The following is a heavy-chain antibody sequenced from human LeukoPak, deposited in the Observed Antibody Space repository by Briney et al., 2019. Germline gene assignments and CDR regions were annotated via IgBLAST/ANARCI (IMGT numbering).Heavy chain of an antibody. V-gene: IGHV4-59*11. D-gene: IGHD3-22*01. Sequence: SETLSLTCTVSGGSISSHYWSWIRQPPGKGLEWIGYIYYSGSTNYNPSLKSRVTISVDTSKNQFSLKLSSVTASDTAVYYCARESGDSSGGDPFDPWGQGTLVTVSS. J-gene: IGHJ5*02. CDR3: ARESGDSSGGDPFDP. CDR1: GGSISSHY. CDR2: IYYSGST.